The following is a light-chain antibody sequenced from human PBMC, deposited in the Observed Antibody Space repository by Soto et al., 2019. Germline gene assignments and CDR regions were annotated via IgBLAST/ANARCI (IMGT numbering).Light chain of an antibody. J-gene: IGKJ3*01. Sequence: DIQMTQSPSSLSASVGDGVAITCQASQDISNYLNWYQQKPGKAPKLLIYDASNLETGVPSRFSGSRSGTDFIFSISGLQPEDSATYYCQQYHNLPFTFGPGTKVDIK. CDR2: DAS. CDR1: QDISNY. V-gene: IGKV1-33*01. CDR3: QQYHNLPFT.